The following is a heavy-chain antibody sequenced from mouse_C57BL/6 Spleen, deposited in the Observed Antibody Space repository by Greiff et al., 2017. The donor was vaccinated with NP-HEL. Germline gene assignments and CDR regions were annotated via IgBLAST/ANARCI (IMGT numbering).Heavy chain of an antibody. V-gene: IGHV1-69*01. J-gene: IGHJ2*01. CDR1: GYTFTSYW. Sequence: VQLQQPGAELVMPGASVKLSCKASGYTFTSYWMHWVKQRPGQGLEWIGEIDPSDSYTNYNQKFKGKSTLTVDKSSSTAYMQLSSLTSEDSAVYYCARHGSSLRYFDYWGQGTTLTVSS. CDR3: ARHGSSLRYFDY. CDR2: IDPSDSYT. D-gene: IGHD1-1*01.